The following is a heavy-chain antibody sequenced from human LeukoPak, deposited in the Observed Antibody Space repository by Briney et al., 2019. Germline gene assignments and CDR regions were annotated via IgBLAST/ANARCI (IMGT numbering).Heavy chain of an antibody. V-gene: IGHV1-46*03. CDR2: INPSGGST. D-gene: IGHD3-10*01. CDR3: ARDTNPSSSSGYYGSGSYYNPLDY. Sequence: RASVKVPCKASGYTFTSYYIHWVRQAPGQGLEWMGIINPSGGSTSYAQKFQGRVTMTRDTSTSTVYMELSSLRSEDTAVYYCARDTNPSSSSGYYGSGSYYNPLDYWGQGTLVTVSS. J-gene: IGHJ4*02. CDR1: GYTFTSYY.